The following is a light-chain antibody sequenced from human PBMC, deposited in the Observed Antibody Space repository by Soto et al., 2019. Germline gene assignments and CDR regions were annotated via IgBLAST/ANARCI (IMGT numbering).Light chain of an antibody. V-gene: IGKV3-15*01. J-gene: IGKJ1*01. Sequence: EIVMTQSPATLSVSPGERATLSCRASQSVSSNLAWYQQKPGQAPRLLIYGASTRATGIPARFSGSGSGTEFTLAISSLQSEDVAVYYCQQYNNGPLTFGQGTKVDIK. CDR2: GAS. CDR3: QQYNNGPLT. CDR1: QSVSSN.